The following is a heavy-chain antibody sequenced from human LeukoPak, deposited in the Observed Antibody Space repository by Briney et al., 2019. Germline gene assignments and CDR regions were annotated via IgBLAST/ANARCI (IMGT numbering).Heavy chain of an antibody. CDR3: ARFSRYCSSTSCYLYGMDV. D-gene: IGHD2-2*01. CDR2: MNPNSGNT. CDR1: GYTFTSYD. V-gene: IGHV1-8*01. Sequence: ASVKVSCTASGYTFTSYDINWVRQATGQGLEWMGWMNPNSGNTGYAQKFQGRVTMTRTTSRSTAYMELSSLRSEDMALYYCARFSRYCSSTSCYLYGMDVWGQGTTVTVSS. J-gene: IGHJ6*02.